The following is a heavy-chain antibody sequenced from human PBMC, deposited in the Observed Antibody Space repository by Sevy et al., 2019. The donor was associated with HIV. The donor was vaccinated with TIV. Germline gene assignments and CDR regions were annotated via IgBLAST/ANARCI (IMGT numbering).Heavy chain of an antibody. D-gene: IGHD5-12*01. CDR1: GGSVSTDNL. V-gene: IGHV4-4*02. J-gene: IGHJ4*02. Sequence: SETLSLTCAVSGGSVSTDNLWSWVRQPPGKGLEWIGQIFHSGTTNYNPSPKSRVTISVDKSKNQFSLKLHSVTAADTAVYYCARTVDSGYDWRDFDYWGQGTLVTVSS. CDR2: IFHSGTT. CDR3: ARTVDSGYDWRDFDY.